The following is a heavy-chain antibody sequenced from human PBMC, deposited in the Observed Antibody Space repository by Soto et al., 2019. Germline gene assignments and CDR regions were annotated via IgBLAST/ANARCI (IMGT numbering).Heavy chain of an antibody. CDR2: IWYDGSNK. V-gene: IGHV3-33*01. J-gene: IGHJ4*02. CDR1: GFTFSSYG. CDR3: ARSRNVLRYFDWFELDY. Sequence: GGSLRLSCAASGFTFSSYGMHWVRQAPGKGLEWVAVIWYDGSNKYYADSVKGRFTISRDNSKNTLYLQMNSLRAEDTAVYYCARSRNVLRYFDWFELDYWGQGTLVTVSS. D-gene: IGHD3-9*01.